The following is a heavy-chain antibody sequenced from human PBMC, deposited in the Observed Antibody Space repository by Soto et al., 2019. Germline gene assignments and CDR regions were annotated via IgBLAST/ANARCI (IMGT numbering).Heavy chain of an antibody. J-gene: IGHJ3*02. V-gene: IGHV1-18*04. CDR3: ARGISSPLAADAFDI. D-gene: IGHD3-3*02. Sequence: ASVKVSCKASGYTFTSYGISWVRQAPGQGLEWMGWISAYNGNTNYAQKLQGRVTMTTDTSTSTAYMELRSLRSDDTAVYYCARGISSPLAADAFDIWRQGTMVTVSS. CDR2: ISAYNGNT. CDR1: GYTFTSYG.